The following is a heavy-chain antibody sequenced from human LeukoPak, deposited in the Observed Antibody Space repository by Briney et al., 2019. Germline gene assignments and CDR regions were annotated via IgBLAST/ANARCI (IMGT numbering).Heavy chain of an antibody. CDR3: ARTSLRWDAFDI. J-gene: IGHJ3*02. V-gene: IGHV1-2*02. Sequence: ASVKVSCKASGYTLTSYDINWVRQAPGQGLEWMGWINPNSGGTNYAQKFQGRVTMTRDTSISTAYMELSRLRSDDTAVYYCARTSLRWDAFDIWGQGTMVTVSS. CDR1: GYTLTSYD. CDR2: INPNSGGT. D-gene: IGHD6-13*01.